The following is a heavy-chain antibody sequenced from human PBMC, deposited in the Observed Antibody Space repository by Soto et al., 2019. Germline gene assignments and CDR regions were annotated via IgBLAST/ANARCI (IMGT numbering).Heavy chain of an antibody. J-gene: IGHJ4*03. CDR3: ARELGGYCSSPSGQDRYFQY. Sequence: ASVKVSCKDSGYPFTSYGISWVRQPPGQGLEWVGWISAYNGNTNYAQKLQGRVTMTTDASTSTASMELRSLRSADTAVYYCARELGGYCSSPSGQDRYFQYWG. CDR1: GYPFTSYG. V-gene: IGHV1-18*01. D-gene: IGHD2-2*01. CDR2: ISAYNGNT.